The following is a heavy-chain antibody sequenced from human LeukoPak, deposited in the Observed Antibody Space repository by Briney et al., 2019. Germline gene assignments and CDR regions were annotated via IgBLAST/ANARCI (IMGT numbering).Heavy chain of an antibody. Sequence: SVKVSCTASGYTFTSYGISWVRQAPGQGLEWMGGIIPIFGTANYAQKFQGRVTITADESTSTAYLQWSSLKASDTAMYYCARHEAAITMIRGAPNGKYYYYGMDVWGQGTTVTVSS. J-gene: IGHJ6*02. CDR1: GYTFTSYG. CDR2: IIPIFGTA. D-gene: IGHD3-10*01. CDR3: ARHEAAITMIRGAPNGKYYYYGMDV. V-gene: IGHV1-69*13.